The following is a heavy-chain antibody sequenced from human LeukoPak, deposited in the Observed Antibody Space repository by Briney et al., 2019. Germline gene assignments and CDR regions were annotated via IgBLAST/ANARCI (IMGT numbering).Heavy chain of an antibody. J-gene: IGHJ4*02. CDR1: GFTFSSYA. Sequence: PGGSLRLSCAASGFTFSSYAMHWVRQAPGKGLEWVAVISYDGSNKYYAGSVKGRFTISRDNSKNTLYLQMNSLRAEDTAVYYCARDEVWGSGSYYNELDYWGQGTLVTVSS. V-gene: IGHV3-30-3*01. D-gene: IGHD3-10*01. CDR2: ISYDGSNK. CDR3: ARDEVWGSGSYYNELDY.